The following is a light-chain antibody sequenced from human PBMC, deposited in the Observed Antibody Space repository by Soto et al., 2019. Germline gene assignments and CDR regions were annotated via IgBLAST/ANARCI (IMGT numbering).Light chain of an antibody. CDR3: QQYYSYPLT. CDR1: QGISSY. Sequence: AIGMTQSPSSLSASTGDRVTITCRASQGISSYLAWYQQKPGKAPKLLIYAASTLQGRVPSRFSGSGSGTDFTLTISCLQSEDFAPYYCQQYYSYPLTFGQGTKGEIK. CDR2: AAS. V-gene: IGKV1-8*01. J-gene: IGKJ1*01.